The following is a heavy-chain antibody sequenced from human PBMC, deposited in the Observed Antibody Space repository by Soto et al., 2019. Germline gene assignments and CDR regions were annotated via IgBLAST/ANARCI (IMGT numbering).Heavy chain of an antibody. J-gene: IGHJ4*02. CDR2: MSGSGGST. Sequence: GGSLRLSCAVYGFTFSTYAMSWVRQAPGKGLEWVSAMSGSGGSTYYADSVKGRFIISRDNSKNTLYLQMNSLRAEDTALYYCAKSYSSNWYDYFDYWGRGTLVTVSS. V-gene: IGHV3-23*01. CDR3: AKSYSSNWYDYFDY. CDR1: GFTFSTYA. D-gene: IGHD6-13*01.